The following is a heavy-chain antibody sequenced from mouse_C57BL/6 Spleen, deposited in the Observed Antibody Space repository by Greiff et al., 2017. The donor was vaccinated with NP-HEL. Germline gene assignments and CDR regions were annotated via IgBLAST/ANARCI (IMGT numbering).Heavy chain of an antibody. CDR2: IDPSDSYT. D-gene: IGHD2-4*01. J-gene: IGHJ2*01. Sequence: QVQLQQPGAELVKPGASVKLSCKASGYTFTSYWMQWVKQRPGQGLEWIGEIDPSDSYTNYNQKFKGKATLTVDTSSSTAYMQLSSLTSEDSAVYYCARSRDYDDPYYLDYWGQGTTLTVSS. CDR3: ARSRDYDDPYYLDY. CDR1: GYTFTSYW. V-gene: IGHV1-50*01.